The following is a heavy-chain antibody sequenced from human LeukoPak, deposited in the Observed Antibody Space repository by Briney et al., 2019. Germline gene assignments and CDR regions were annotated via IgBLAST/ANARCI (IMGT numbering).Heavy chain of an antibody. Sequence: ASVKVSCKASVYTFTDYYIQWLRKAPGQGLEWMGWINPNSGGTNSAQKFQGRVAMTRDTSVSTAYMELSRLRSDDTAVYYCARDHCTSSGCYEYYYYGVDVWGQGTTVTVSS. CDR2: INPNSGGT. V-gene: IGHV1-2*02. CDR3: ARDHCTSSGCYEYYYYGVDV. J-gene: IGHJ6*02. D-gene: IGHD2-2*01. CDR1: VYTFTDYY.